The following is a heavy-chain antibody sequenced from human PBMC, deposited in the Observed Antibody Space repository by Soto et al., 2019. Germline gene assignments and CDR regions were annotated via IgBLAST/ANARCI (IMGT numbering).Heavy chain of an antibody. CDR3: SRHPQRITIAYN. V-gene: IGHV4-39*01. CDR2: IYYSGST. CDR1: GGSISSSSYY. J-gene: IGHJ4*02. Sequence: SETLSLTCTVSGGSISSSSYYWGWIRQPPGKGLEWIGSIYYSGSTYYNPSLKSRVTISVDTSKNQFSLKLSSVTAADTAVYFFSRHPQRITIAYNCGQGSLVTVSS. D-gene: IGHD3-3*01.